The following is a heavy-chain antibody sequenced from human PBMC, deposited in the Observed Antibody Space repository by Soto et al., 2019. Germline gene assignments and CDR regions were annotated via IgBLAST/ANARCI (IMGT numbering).Heavy chain of an antibody. CDR1: GFTFSSYA. Sequence: PGGSLRLSCAASGFTFSSYAMSWVRQAPGKGLEWVSAISGSGGSTYYADSVKGRFTISRDNSKNTLYLQMNSLRAVDTAVYYCAKDLTERESAIDIWGQGTMVTVSS. J-gene: IGHJ3*02. V-gene: IGHV3-23*01. CDR2: ISGSGGST. CDR3: AKDLTERESAIDI.